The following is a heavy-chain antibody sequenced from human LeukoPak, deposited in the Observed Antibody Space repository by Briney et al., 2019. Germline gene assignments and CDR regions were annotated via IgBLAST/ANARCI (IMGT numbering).Heavy chain of an antibody. V-gene: IGHV3-21*06. J-gene: IGHJ4*02. D-gene: IGHD3-22*01. CDR3: ARDFFHSSESRPFDY. Sequence: GSLRLSCAASGFTFGAYTINWVHQAPGKGLEWVSCIFSRSESILYADSVKGRFTISRDNAKNLLYLQMDSLRVEDTAVYYCARDFFHSSESRPFDYWGQGTLVTISS. CDR1: GFTFGAYT. CDR2: IFSRSESI.